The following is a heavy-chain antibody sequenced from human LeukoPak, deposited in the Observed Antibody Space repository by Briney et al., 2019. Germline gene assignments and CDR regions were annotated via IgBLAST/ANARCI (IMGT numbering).Heavy chain of an antibody. CDR3: AKWARYCTNGVCYYFDY. CDR2: ISGGGVST. V-gene: IGHV3-23*01. D-gene: IGHD2-8*01. CDR1: GFTFSSYA. Sequence: GGSLRLSCAASGFTFSSYAMSWVRQAPGKGLEWVSVISGGGVSTYYADSVKGRFTISRDNSKNTLYLQMNSLRAEDTAVYYCAKWARYCTNGVCYYFDYWGQGTLVTVSS. J-gene: IGHJ4*02.